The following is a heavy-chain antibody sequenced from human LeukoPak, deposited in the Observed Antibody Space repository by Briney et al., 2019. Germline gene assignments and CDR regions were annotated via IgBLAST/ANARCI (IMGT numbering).Heavy chain of an antibody. J-gene: IGHJ5*02. CDR3: ARDPGYCGGGSCYPRWFDP. Sequence: SVKVSCKASGGTFSSYAISWVRQAPGQGLEWMGGIIPIFGTANYAQKFQGRVTITADKSTSTAYMELSSLRPEDTAVYYCARDPGYCGGGSCYPRWFDPWGQGTLVTVSS. CDR1: GGTFSSYA. D-gene: IGHD2-15*01. V-gene: IGHV1-69*06. CDR2: IIPIFGTA.